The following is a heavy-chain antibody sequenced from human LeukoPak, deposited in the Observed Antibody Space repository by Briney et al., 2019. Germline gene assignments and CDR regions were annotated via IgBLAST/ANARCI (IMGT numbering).Heavy chain of an antibody. Sequence: PGGSLRLSCAASGFSFSAYNINWVRQAPGKGLEWVSCISPSGDHRYYADSVRGRFTISRDNAKNSVYLRMNSLRAEDTAVYYCARDAAYFDSSGYYPDPLDYWGQGTLVSVSS. V-gene: IGHV3-21*01. J-gene: IGHJ4*02. CDR2: ISPSGDHR. D-gene: IGHD3-22*01. CDR1: GFSFSAYN. CDR3: ARDAAYFDSSGYYPDPLDY.